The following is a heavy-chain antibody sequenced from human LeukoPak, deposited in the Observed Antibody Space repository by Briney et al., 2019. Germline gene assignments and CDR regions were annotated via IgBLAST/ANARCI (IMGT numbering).Heavy chain of an antibody. CDR1: GGSISSSSYY. J-gene: IGHJ6*03. CDR2: IYYSGST. V-gene: IGHV4-39*07. Sequence: SETLSLTCTVSGGSISSSSYYWGWIRQPPGKGLEWIGSIYYSGSTYYNPSLKSRVTISVDTSINQFSLKLNSVTAADTAVYYCARGGYYYMDVWGKGTTVTVSS. CDR3: ARGGYYYMDV.